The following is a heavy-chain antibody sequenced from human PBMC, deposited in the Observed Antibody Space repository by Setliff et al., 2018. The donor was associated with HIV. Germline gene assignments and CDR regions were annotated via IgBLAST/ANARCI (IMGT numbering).Heavy chain of an antibody. Sequence: SETLSLTCTVSGDSISGAGFYWTWIRQLPGKGLERIGSIYYSGSTYYNPSLKSRVTISLGTSRWQFSLTLNSVSAADTAVYFCAREAMYYYDTSGHPQGFDYWGQGTLVTVSS. J-gene: IGHJ4*02. D-gene: IGHD3-22*01. CDR2: IYYSGST. CDR3: AREAMYYYDTSGHPQGFDY. CDR1: GDSISGAGFY. V-gene: IGHV4-31*03.